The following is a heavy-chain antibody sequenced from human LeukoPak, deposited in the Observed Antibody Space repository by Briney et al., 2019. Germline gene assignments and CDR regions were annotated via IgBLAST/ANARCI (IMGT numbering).Heavy chain of an antibody. CDR3: ARQEQQLVPKSDPFDY. CDR1: GYSFTSYW. CDR2: IYPGDSDT. V-gene: IGHV5-51*01. J-gene: IGHJ4*02. Sequence: GESLKISCKGSGYSFTSYWIGWVRQMPGKGREGKGIIYPGDSDTRYSPSFQGQVTISADKSISTAYLQWSSLKASDTAMYYCARQEQQLVPKSDPFDYWGQGTLVTVSS. D-gene: IGHD6-13*01.